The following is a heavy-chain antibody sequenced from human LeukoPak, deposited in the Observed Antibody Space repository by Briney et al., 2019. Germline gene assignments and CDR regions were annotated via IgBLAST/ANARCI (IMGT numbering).Heavy chain of an antibody. CDR3: AKGNLRGPPPNIDS. CDR2: ISGSDGST. D-gene: IGHD5/OR15-5a*01. J-gene: IGHJ4*02. CDR1: GFTFSGYA. Sequence: GRSLRLSCAASGFTFSGYAMSWVRQAPGKGLEWVSAISGSDGSTYYADSVKGRFTISGDNSKNTLYLQVNSLRAEDTAVYYCAKGNLRGPPPNIDSWGQGTLVTVSS. V-gene: IGHV3-23*01.